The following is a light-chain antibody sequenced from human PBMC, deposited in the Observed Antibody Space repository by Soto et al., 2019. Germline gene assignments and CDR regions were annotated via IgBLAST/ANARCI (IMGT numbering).Light chain of an antibody. V-gene: IGKV3-11*01. CDR3: QQRSDWLPIT. CDR2: DVS. Sequence: EIVLTQSPGTLSLSPGERATLSCRASQSVRSKVAWYQQKPGQAPRLLIYDVSYRATGIPVRFSGSGSGTDFTLTISSLEPEDFAVYYCQQRSDWLPITFGQGTRLEIK. CDR1: QSVRSK. J-gene: IGKJ5*01.